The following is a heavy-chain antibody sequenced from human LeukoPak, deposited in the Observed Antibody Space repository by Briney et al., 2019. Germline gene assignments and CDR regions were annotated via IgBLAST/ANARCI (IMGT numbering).Heavy chain of an antibody. CDR1: GFTFSSYE. CDR2: ISSSGSTI. D-gene: IGHD6-19*01. Sequence: GGSLRLSCAASGFTFSSYEMNWVRQAPGKGLEWVSYISSSGSTIYYADSVKGRFTISRDNAKNSLYLQMNSLRAEDTAVYYCARVRIAVISSAFDICGQGTMLTVSS. V-gene: IGHV3-48*03. J-gene: IGHJ3*02. CDR3: ARVRIAVISSAFDI.